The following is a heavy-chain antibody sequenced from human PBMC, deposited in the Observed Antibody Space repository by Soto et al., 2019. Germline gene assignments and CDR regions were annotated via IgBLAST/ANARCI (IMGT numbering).Heavy chain of an antibody. V-gene: IGHV3-33*08. CDR1: GFTFSSYG. CDR3: ARDNSCSGGSCYLKRNNWFDP. Sequence: GGSLRLSCAASGFTFSSYGMHWVRQAPGKGLEWVAVIWYDGSNKYYADSVKGRFTISRDNSKNTLYLQMNSLRAEDTAVYYCARDNSCSGGSCYLKRNNWFDPWGQGTLVTVSS. D-gene: IGHD2-15*01. CDR2: IWYDGSNK. J-gene: IGHJ5*02.